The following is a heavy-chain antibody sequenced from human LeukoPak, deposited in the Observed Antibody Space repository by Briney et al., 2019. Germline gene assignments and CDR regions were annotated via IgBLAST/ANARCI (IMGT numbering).Heavy chain of an antibody. D-gene: IGHD4-11*01. V-gene: IGHV3-33*01. CDR3: ARDRAVTTCMDY. Sequence: GGSLRLSCAASGFTFSSYGMHWVRQAPGKGLEWVAVIWYDGSSKYYADSVKGRFTISRDNSKNTLYLQMNSLRAEDTAVYYCARDRAVTTCMDYWGQGTLVTVSS. J-gene: IGHJ4*02. CDR1: GFTFSSYG. CDR2: IWYDGSSK.